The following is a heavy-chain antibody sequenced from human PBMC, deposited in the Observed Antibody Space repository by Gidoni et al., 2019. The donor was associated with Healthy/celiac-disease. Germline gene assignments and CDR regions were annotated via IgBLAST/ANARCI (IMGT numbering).Heavy chain of an antibody. CDR1: GYTFTSYY. CDR2: INPSGGST. CDR3: ARDLRRITMVRAQGVDY. Sequence: QVQLVQSGAEVKKPGASVKVSCKASGYTFTSYYMHWVRQPPGQGLEWMGIINPSGGSTSYAQKFQGRVTMTRDTSTSTVYMELSSLRSEDTAVYYWARDLRRITMVRAQGVDYWGQGTLVTVSS. J-gene: IGHJ4*02. D-gene: IGHD3-10*01. V-gene: IGHV1-46*01.